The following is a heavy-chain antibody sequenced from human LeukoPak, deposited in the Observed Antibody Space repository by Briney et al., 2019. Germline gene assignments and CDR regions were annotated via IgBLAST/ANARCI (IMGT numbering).Heavy chain of an antibody. V-gene: IGHV3-21*01. Sequence: GGSLRLSCAASGFTFKTYSMYWVRQAPGKGLEWVASISSTSSYLYYTDSVKGRFTISRDNARNSLDLQMNSLRAEDTAIYYCARDGGRMDVWGKGTTVTVSS. CDR1: GFTFKTYS. J-gene: IGHJ6*04. CDR2: ISSTSSYL. CDR3: ARDGGRMDV.